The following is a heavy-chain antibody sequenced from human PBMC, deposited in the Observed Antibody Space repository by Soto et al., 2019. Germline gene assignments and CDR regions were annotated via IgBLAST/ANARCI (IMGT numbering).Heavy chain of an antibody. D-gene: IGHD6-13*01. CDR2: IYYSGST. J-gene: IGHJ5*02. Sequence: SETLSLTCTVSSGSISSSSYYWGWIRQPPGKGLEWIGSIYYSGSTYYNPSLKSRVTISVDTSKNQFSLKLSSVTAADTAVYYCARHQRGSSWTLNWFDPWGQGTLVTVS. CDR3: ARHQRGSSWTLNWFDP. V-gene: IGHV4-39*01. CDR1: SGSISSSSYY.